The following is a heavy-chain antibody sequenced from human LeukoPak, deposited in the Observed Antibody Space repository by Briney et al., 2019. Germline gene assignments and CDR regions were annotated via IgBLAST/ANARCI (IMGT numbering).Heavy chain of an antibody. CDR1: GGSFSGYY. CDR2: INHSGST. V-gene: IGHV4-34*01. D-gene: IGHD4-17*01. Sequence: SETLSLTYAVYGGSFSGYYWSWIRQPPGKGLEWIGEINHSGSTNYNPSLKSRVTISVDTSKNQFSLKLSSVTAADTAVYYCARSAVTTQLDYWGQGTLVTVSS. J-gene: IGHJ4*02. CDR3: ARSAVTTQLDY.